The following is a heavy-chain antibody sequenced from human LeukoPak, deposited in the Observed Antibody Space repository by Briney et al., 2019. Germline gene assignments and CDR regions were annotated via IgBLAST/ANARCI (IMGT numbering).Heavy chain of an antibody. Sequence: GGSLRLSCAASGFTLSSYAMTWVRQAPGRGLEWVSSVDGGGGGTYYADSVKGRFTISRDNSKNTLYLQMNSLRAEDTAVYYCARVDSSGSDAFDIWGQGTMVTVSS. V-gene: IGHV3-23*01. D-gene: IGHD3-22*01. CDR2: VDGGGGGT. J-gene: IGHJ3*02. CDR3: ARVDSSGSDAFDI. CDR1: GFTLSSYA.